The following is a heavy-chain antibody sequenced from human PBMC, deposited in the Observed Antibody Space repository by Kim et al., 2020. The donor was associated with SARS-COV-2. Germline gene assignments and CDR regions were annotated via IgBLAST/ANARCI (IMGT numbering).Heavy chain of an antibody. Sequence: SVKGRFTCSRDNAKNSLYLQMNSLRAEDTAVYYCASYRIGTTVKEDAFDIWGQGTMVTVSS. V-gene: IGHV3-11*03. D-gene: IGHD4-17*01. CDR3: ASYRIGTTVKEDAFDI. J-gene: IGHJ3*02.